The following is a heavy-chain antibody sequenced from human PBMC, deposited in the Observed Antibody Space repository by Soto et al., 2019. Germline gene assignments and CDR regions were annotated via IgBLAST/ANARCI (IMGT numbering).Heavy chain of an antibody. CDR3: AHSWRSYNWNDRYYFDY. CDR2: IYWDDDK. D-gene: IGHD1-1*01. V-gene: IGHV2-5*02. CDR1: GFSLSTSGVG. J-gene: IGHJ4*02. Sequence: QITLKESGPTLVKPTQTLTLTCTFSGFSLSTSGVGVGWIRQPPGKALEWLALIYWDDDKRYSPSLKSRLTITKDTSKNQVVLTMTNMDPVDTATYYCAHSWRSYNWNDRYYFDYWGQGTLVTVSS.